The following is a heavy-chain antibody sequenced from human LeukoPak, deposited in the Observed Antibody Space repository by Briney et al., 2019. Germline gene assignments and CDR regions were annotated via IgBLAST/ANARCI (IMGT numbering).Heavy chain of an antibody. J-gene: IGHJ4*02. CDR3: AREGVAGFGELYWGY. Sequence: PGGSLRLSCAASGFTVSSSYMSWVRQAPGKGLGRVSIIYSSGTTYYADSVKGRFTISRDNSKNTLYLQMSRLRAEDTAVYYCAREGVAGFGELYWGYWGQGTLVTVSS. V-gene: IGHV3-53*01. D-gene: IGHD3-10*01. CDR2: IYSSGTT. CDR1: GFTVSSSY.